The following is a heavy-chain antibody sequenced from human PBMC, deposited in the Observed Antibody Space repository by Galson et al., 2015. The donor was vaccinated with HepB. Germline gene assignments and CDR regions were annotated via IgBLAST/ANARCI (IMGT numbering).Heavy chain of an antibody. J-gene: IGHJ2*01. Sequence: SETLSLTCTVSGGSISSSSYYWGWIRQPPGKGLEWIGSIYYSGSTYYNPSLKSRVTISVDTSKNQFSLKLSSVTAADTAVYYCARHDSGVVTPGRIRSYWYFDLWGRGTLVTVSS. D-gene: IGHD4-23*01. V-gene: IGHV4-39*01. CDR1: GGSISSSSYY. CDR3: ARHDSGVVTPGRIRSYWYFDL. CDR2: IYYSGST.